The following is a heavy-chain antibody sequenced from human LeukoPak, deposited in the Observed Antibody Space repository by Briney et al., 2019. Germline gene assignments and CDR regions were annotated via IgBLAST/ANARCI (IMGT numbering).Heavy chain of an antibody. D-gene: IGHD5-24*01. J-gene: IGHJ3*02. CDR2: ISSDGSDK. Sequence: SGRSLRLSCAASGFIFSKYGMNWVRQASGKGLEWVAFISSDGSDKDYADSVKGRFTISRDNSKNTVYLEMNSLRAEDTAVYYCANVYRDDYKWGDDTFDIWGPGTMVTVSS. V-gene: IGHV3-30*18. CDR3: ANVYRDDYKWGDDTFDI. CDR1: GFIFSKYG.